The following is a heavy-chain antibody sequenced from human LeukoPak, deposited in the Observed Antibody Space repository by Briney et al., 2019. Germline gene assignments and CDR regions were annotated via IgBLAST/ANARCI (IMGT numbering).Heavy chain of an antibody. CDR3: ARDRDDFWSGYPWGYMDV. V-gene: IGHV5-51*01. CDR1: GYSFTSYW. Sequence: GESLKISCKGSGYSFTSYWIGWVRQMPGKGLEWMGIIYPGDSDTRYSPSFQGQVTISADKSISTAYLQWSSLKASDTAMYYCARDRDDFWSGYPWGYMDVWGKGTTVTVSS. D-gene: IGHD3-3*01. CDR2: IYPGDSDT. J-gene: IGHJ6*03.